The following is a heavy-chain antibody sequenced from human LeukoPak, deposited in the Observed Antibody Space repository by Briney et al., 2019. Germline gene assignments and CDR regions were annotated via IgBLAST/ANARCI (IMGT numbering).Heavy chain of an antibody. V-gene: IGHV3-7*01. CDR3: ARDQGALDI. J-gene: IGHJ3*02. CDR2: IKQDGSEK. Sequence: GGSLRLSCAASGFTFSHYWMSWVRQAPGKGLEWLANIKQDGSEKYYVDSVKGRFTISRDNAKNSLYLQMNSQRAEDTAIYYCARDQGALDIWGQGTMVTVPS. CDR1: GFTFSHYW.